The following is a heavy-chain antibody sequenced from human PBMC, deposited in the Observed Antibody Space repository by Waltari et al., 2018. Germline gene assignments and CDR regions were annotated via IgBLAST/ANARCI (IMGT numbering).Heavy chain of an antibody. CDR2: IYYSGNT. J-gene: IGHJ5*02. D-gene: IGHD3-3*01. Sequence: LEWIGYIYYSGNTYYNPSLKSRVTISVDTSKNQFSLKLSSVTAADTAVYYCARALYDFWSGYHLGRGFLTWFDPWGQGTLVTVSS. CDR3: ARALYDFWSGYHLGRGFLTWFDP. V-gene: IGHV4-30-4*01.